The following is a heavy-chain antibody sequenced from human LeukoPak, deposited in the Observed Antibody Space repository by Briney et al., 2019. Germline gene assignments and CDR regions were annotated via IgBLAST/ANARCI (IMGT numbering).Heavy chain of an antibody. CDR2: INPSGGST. CDR1: GYTFTSYY. V-gene: IGHV1-46*01. Sequence: GASVKVSCKASGYTFTSYYMHWVRQAPGQGLEWMGIINPSGGSTSYEQKFQGRVTMTRDTSTSTVYMELSSLRSEATAVYYCARGPQYFYDSSGYYYDTRFDPWGQGTLVTVSS. J-gene: IGHJ5*02. D-gene: IGHD3-22*01. CDR3: ARGPQYFYDSSGYYYDTRFDP.